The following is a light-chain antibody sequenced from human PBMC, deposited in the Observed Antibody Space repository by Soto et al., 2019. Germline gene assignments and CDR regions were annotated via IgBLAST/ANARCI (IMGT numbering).Light chain of an antibody. V-gene: IGKV1-39*01. CDR3: QQSYSTPSIT. Sequence: DIQMTQSPSSLSSSVGNRVTITCQASQDIATYLNWYQQKPGKAPNLLIYDASNLETGVPSRFSGGGSGTDFTLTISSLQPEDFATYYCQQSYSTPSITFGQGTKVDIK. CDR2: DAS. J-gene: IGKJ1*01. CDR1: QDIATY.